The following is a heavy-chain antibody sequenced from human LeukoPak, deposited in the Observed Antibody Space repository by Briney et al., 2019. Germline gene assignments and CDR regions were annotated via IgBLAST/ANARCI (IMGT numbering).Heavy chain of an antibody. Sequence: PGGSLRLSCAASGFIFSSYGMHWVRQAPGEGLVWVSRINSDGSNINYADSVKGRFTISRDNAKNTLYLQMNSLRVEDTAVYYCVRSSGWPGYWGQGTMVTVSS. D-gene: IGHD6-19*01. CDR1: GFIFSSYG. J-gene: IGHJ4*02. CDR2: INSDGSNI. V-gene: IGHV3-74*01. CDR3: VRSSGWPGY.